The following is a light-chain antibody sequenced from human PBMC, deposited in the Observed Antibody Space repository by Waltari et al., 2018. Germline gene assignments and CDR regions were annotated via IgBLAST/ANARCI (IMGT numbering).Light chain of an antibody. CDR1: ASNIGGNL. CDR2: RSD. J-gene: IGLJ3*02. V-gene: IGLV1-44*01. CDR3: ASWDDSLNGHWV. Sequence: QSVLTQTPSASGTPGQRVTISCSGSASNIGGNLVNWYQQLPGKAPKLLIYRSDLRPSGVPVRFSGSKSGTSASLAISGLQSEDEADYFCASWDDSLNGHWVFGGGTKVTVL.